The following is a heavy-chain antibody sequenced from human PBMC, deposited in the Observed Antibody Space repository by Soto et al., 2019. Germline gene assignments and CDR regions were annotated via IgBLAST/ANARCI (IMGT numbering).Heavy chain of an antibody. Sequence: QVQLVQSGAEVKKPGASVKVSCKASGYTFTNYAMHWVRQAPGQRLGWMGWINASNGNTKNDQKFQGRVTITRDRPASIAYMELSSLRSEDTAVYYCGRGSGLNSFDPWGQGTLVTVSS. D-gene: IGHD3-10*01. J-gene: IGHJ5*02. CDR3: GRGSGLNSFDP. CDR2: INASNGNT. V-gene: IGHV1-3*01. CDR1: GYTFTNYA.